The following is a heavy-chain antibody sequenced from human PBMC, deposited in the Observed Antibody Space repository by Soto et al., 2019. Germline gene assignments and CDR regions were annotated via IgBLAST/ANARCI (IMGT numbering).Heavy chain of an antibody. D-gene: IGHD2-15*01. CDR1: GSSINNYY. CDR2: ISYSGIT. Sequence: SETLSLPCTVSGSSINNYYWSWIRQPPGQGLEWIGYISYSGITNYSPSLKSRVTISADTSKNQFSLKLSSVTAADTAVYYCARTYCSGGSCYLAFDYWGQGTLVTVSS. CDR3: ARTYCSGGSCYLAFDY. J-gene: IGHJ4*02. V-gene: IGHV4-59*01.